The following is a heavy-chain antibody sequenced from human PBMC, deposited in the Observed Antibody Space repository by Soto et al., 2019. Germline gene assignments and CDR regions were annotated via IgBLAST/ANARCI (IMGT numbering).Heavy chain of an antibody. D-gene: IGHD1-26*01. CDR3: AKVWELGIDDDY. CDR1: GFTFSNYD. J-gene: IGHJ4*02. V-gene: IGHV3-30*18. CDR2: ISYDGSNK. Sequence: QVHLVESGGGVVQPGRSLRLSCAVSGFTFSNYDMYWVRQAPGKGLDWVAGISYDGSNKYYADSVRGRFTISRDNSKNTLFLHMNGLRGEDTALYYCAKVWELGIDDDYWGQGTLVTVS.